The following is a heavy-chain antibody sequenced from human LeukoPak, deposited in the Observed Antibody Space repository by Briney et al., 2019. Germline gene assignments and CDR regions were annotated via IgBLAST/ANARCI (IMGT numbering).Heavy chain of an antibody. V-gene: IGHV3-23*01. CDR2: ISGGGST. CDR3: AKGKYSSGGVPDY. CDR1: GFTFSSYT. D-gene: IGHD6-19*01. Sequence: PGGSLRLSCAASGFTFSSYTMNWVRQAPGKGLEWVSGISGGGSTFYADSVEGRFTISRDKSKTTLYLQINSLRGEDTAVYYCAKGKYSSGGVPDYWGQGTLVTVSS. J-gene: IGHJ4*02.